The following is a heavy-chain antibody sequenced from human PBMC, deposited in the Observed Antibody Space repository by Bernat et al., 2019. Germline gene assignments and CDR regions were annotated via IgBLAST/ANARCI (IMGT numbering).Heavy chain of an antibody. Sequence: QITLKESGPTLVKPTQTLTLTCSFSGFSLGTSGVAVGWIRQPPGKALEWLALIYWDDDKRYSPSLRSRLIITKDTSKNRVVLTTTNMDPVDTGTYYCVHRQATALGNFFDPWGQGALVTVSS. D-gene: IGHD4-23*01. J-gene: IGHJ5*02. CDR3: VHRQATALGNFFDP. CDR1: GFSLGTSGVA. CDR2: IYWDDDK. V-gene: IGHV2-5*02.